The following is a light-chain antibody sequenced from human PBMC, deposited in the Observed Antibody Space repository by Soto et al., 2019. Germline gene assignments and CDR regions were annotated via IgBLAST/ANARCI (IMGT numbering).Light chain of an antibody. J-gene: IGKJ1*01. CDR2: DAS. CDR1: QSVSSY. Sequence: EIVLTQSPATLSLSPGERATLSCRASQSVSSYLAWYQQKPGQAPRLLIYDASNRATGIPARFSGSGSGTDFTLTIRSLEPEDFAVYYFQQRSNWPPSFGQGTKVEIK. V-gene: IGKV3-11*01. CDR3: QQRSNWPPS.